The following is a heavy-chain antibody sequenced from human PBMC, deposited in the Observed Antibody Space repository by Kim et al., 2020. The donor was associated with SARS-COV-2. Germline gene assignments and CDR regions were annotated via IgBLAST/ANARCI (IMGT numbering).Heavy chain of an antibody. V-gene: IGHV3-33*01. Sequence: GGSLRLSCAASGFTFSSYGMHWVRQAPGKGLEWVAVIWYDGSNKYYADSVKGRFTISRDNSKNTLYLQMNSLRAEDTAVYYCARDAQYYDFWSGYLGGSGRGSYYYSMDVWGKGTTVTVSS. CDR1: GFTFSSYG. CDR2: IWYDGSNK. J-gene: IGHJ6*03. D-gene: IGHD3-3*01. CDR3: ARDAQYYDFWSGYLGGSGRGSYYYSMDV.